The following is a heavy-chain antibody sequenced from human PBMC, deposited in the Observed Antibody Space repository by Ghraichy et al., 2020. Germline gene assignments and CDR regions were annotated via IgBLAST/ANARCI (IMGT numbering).Heavy chain of an antibody. J-gene: IGHJ6*02. CDR1: GFTFSSYS. V-gene: IGHV3-48*02. CDR3: ARGSRVVRFFYYDGMDV. D-gene: IGHD4-23*01. Sequence: GGSLRLSCVGSGFTFSSYSMNWVRQSPGKGLEWVSYITGSSRTKSYADSVKGRFTISRDNAQNSLYLQMNSLRDEDKAVYYCARGSRVVRFFYYDGMDVWGQGTTVNVSS. CDR2: ITGSSRTK.